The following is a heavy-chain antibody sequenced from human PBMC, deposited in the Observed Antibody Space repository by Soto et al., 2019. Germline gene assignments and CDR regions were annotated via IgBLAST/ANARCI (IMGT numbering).Heavy chain of an antibody. D-gene: IGHD2-2*01. CDR1: GFTFSSYA. CDR2: ISGSGGST. CDR3: AKDGGYCSSTSCPRYDAFDI. J-gene: IGHJ3*02. V-gene: IGHV3-23*01. Sequence: PGGSLRLSCAASGFTFSSYAMSWVRRAPGKGLEWVSAISGSGGSTYYADSVKGRFTISRDNSKNTLYLQMNSLRAEDTAVYYCAKDGGYCSSTSCPRYDAFDIWGQGTMVTVSS.